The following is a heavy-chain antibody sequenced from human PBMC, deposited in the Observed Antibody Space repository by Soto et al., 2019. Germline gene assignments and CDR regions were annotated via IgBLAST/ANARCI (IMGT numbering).Heavy chain of an antibody. CDR3: ARPSRVAGPVAWVY. CDR2: MNPNSGNT. Sequence: QVQLVQSGAEVKKPGASVKVSCKASGYTFTSYDINWVRQATGQGLEWMGWMNPNSGNTGYAQKFQGRVTMTRNTSISTANMELSSIRSEDTAVYYCARPSRVAGPVAWVYWGQGTLVTVSS. D-gene: IGHD6-19*01. V-gene: IGHV1-8*01. CDR1: GYTFTSYD. J-gene: IGHJ4*02.